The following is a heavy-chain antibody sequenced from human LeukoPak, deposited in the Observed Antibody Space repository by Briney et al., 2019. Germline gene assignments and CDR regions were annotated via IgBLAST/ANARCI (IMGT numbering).Heavy chain of an antibody. J-gene: IGHJ4*02. Sequence: ASVTVSCKASGYTFTSYDINWVRQATGQGLEWMGWMNPNSGNTGYAQKFQGRVTMTRDTSTSTVYMELSSLRSEDTAVYYCAREPTARGDYYFDYWGQGTLVTVSS. D-gene: IGHD3-10*01. CDR1: GYTFTSYD. CDR3: AREPTARGDYYFDY. V-gene: IGHV1-8*01. CDR2: MNPNSGNT.